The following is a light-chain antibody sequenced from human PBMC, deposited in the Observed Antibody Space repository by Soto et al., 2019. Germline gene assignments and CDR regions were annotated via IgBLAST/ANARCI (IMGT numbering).Light chain of an antibody. CDR3: QHRSNWPSLT. Sequence: EIVMTHSPATLSVSPGERATLSFRASQSVSSNLAWYQQKPGQAPRLLIYDASNRATGIPARFSGSGSGTDFTLTISSLEPEDFGVYYCQHRSNWPSLTFGGGTKVDIK. J-gene: IGKJ4*01. CDR2: DAS. CDR1: QSVSSN. V-gene: IGKV3-11*01.